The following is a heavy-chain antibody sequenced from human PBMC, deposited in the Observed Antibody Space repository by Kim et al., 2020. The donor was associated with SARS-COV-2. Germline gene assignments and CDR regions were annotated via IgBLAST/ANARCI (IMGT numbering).Heavy chain of an antibody. V-gene: IGHV1-46*01. J-gene: IGHJ4*02. CDR3: ARTEPGIAGFDY. Sequence: SYEQKFQGRVTMTRDTSTSTVYMELSSLRSEDTAVYYCARTEPGIAGFDYWGQGTLVTVSS. D-gene: IGHD6-13*01.